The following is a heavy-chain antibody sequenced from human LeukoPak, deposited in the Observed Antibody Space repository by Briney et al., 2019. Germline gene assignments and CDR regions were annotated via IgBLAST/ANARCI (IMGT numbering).Heavy chain of an antibody. V-gene: IGHV1-2*02. CDR1: GYTFTGYY. CDR2: INPNSGGT. D-gene: IGHD3-10*01. CDR3: ARDPPIGGADVFDI. Sequence: ASVKVSCKAAGYTFTGYYMHWVRQAPGQGLEWMGWINPNSGGTDYAQKFQGRVTMTRDTSISTAYMELSRLTSDDTAVYYCARDPPIGGADVFDIWGQGTMVTVSS. J-gene: IGHJ3*02.